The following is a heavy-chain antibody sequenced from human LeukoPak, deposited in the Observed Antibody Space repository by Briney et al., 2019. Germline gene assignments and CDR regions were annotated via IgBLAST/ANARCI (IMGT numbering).Heavy chain of an antibody. D-gene: IGHD6-6*01. J-gene: IGHJ4*02. CDR2: IYYSGST. CDR1: GGSISSGGYY. V-gene: IGHV4-31*03. CDR3: ARGSSALGY. Sequence: SETLSLTCTVSGGSISSGGYYWSWIRQHPGKGLEWIGYIYYSGSTYYNPSLRSRVTISVDTSKNQFSLRLSSVTAADTAVYYCARGSSALGYWGQGTLVTVSS.